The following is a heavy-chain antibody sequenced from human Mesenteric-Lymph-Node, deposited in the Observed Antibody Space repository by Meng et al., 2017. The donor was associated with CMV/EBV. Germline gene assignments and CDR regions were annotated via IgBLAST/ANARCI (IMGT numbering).Heavy chain of an antibody. Sequence: GGSLRLSCAASGFTFSSYAMHWVRQAPGKGLEYVSAISSDGGSTYYADSVKGRFTISRDNAKNSLYLQMNSLRAEDTAVYYCARDASIAARPHWGQGTLVTVSS. CDR2: ISSDGGST. V-gene: IGHV3-64*02. D-gene: IGHD6-6*01. CDR3: ARDASIAARPH. CDR1: GFTFSSYA. J-gene: IGHJ4*02.